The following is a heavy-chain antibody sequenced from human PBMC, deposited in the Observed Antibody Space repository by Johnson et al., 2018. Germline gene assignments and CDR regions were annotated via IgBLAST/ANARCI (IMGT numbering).Heavy chain of an antibody. V-gene: IGHV3-9*01. J-gene: IGHJ1*01. Sequence: VQLVQSGGGLVQXGRSXRLXCAASGFTFDDYAMHWVRQAPGKGLEWVSGLSWNSGSLGYADSVAGRFPLSRDNAKNSLYLQMNSLRPEDTALYYCAKAPVGWLGEGAEYFQHWGQGTLVTVSS. CDR3: AKAPVGWLGEGAEYFQH. D-gene: IGHD3-3*01. CDR2: LSWNSGSL. CDR1: GFTFDDYA.